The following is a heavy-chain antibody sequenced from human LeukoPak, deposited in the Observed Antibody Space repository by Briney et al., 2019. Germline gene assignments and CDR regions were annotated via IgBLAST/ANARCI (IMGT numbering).Heavy chain of an antibody. V-gene: IGHV3-30-3*01. CDR2: ISYDGSIN. Sequence: GGSLRLSCAASGFTFNSYAVHWVRQAPGKGLEWVAVISYDGSINFYAASVKGRFTISRDNSKNTLHLQMNSLRADDTALYSCARDRRYCSGGSCYFDYFFDHWGQGTLVTVSS. CDR3: ARDRRYCSGGSCYFDYFFDH. D-gene: IGHD2-15*01. J-gene: IGHJ4*02. CDR1: GFTFNSYA.